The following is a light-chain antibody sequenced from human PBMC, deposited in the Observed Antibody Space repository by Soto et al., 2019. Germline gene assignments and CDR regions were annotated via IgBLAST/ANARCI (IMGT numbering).Light chain of an antibody. Sequence: EIVLTHSPGTLSLSPGERATLSFSSSQSVTSSSLAWYQQKPGQAPRVLIYGASSRATAIPDRFSGSGSGTDFTLTISRLEPEDFAVYYCQQYSSSPLTFGGGTKVDIK. CDR3: QQYSSSPLT. CDR2: GAS. CDR1: QSVTSSS. V-gene: IGKV3-20*01. J-gene: IGKJ4*01.